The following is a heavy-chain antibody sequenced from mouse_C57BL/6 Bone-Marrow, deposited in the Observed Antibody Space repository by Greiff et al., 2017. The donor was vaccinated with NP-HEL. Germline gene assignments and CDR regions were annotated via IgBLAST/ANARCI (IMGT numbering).Heavy chain of an antibody. CDR3: ARGDDYEGFAY. J-gene: IGHJ3*01. CDR2: IDPSDSYT. CDR1: GYTFTSYW. Sequence: QVQLQQPGAELVKPGASVKLSCKASGYTFTSYWMQWVKQRPGQGLEWIGEIDPSDSYTNYNQKFKGKATLTVDTSSSTAYMQLSSLTSEDSAVYYCARGDDYEGFAYWGQGTLVTVSA. V-gene: IGHV1-50*01. D-gene: IGHD2-4*01.